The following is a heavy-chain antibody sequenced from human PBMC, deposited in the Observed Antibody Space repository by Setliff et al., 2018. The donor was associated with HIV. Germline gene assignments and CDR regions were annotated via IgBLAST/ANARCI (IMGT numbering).Heavy chain of an antibody. D-gene: IGHD2-2*01. J-gene: IGHJ6*01. CDR3: ARGPSGRAPAPARAPHYYALDL. CDR1: DSGTYY. Sequence: PSETLSLTCTVSDSGTYYWSWIRQPAGKGLEWIGRVSSRGDTNYNPSLKSRVTISLDTSKNQFSLKLTSVTAADTAVYYCARGPSGRAPAPARAPHYYALDLWGPGTTVTVSS. CDR2: VSSRGDT. V-gene: IGHV4-4*07.